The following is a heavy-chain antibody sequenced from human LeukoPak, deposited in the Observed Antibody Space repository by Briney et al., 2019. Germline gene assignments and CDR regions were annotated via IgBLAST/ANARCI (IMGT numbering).Heavy chain of an antibody. V-gene: IGHV3-30*04. Sequence: GGSLTLSCAPPGLTFGSFAMHWVRQAAGRGRDWVAVISLDGNSKYYADFVKGRFTISRDNSKNTLYLQMNRLRGEDTAVNYCARAVYRDYHEGYYPGMDVGGQRTTVIV. J-gene: IGHJ6*02. CDR2: ISLDGNSK. CDR1: GLTFGSFA. D-gene: IGHD4-17*01. CDR3: ARAVYRDYHEGYYPGMDV.